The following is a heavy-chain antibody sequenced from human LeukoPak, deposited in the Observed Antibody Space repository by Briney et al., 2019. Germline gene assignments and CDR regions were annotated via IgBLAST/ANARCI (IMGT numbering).Heavy chain of an antibody. CDR1: GGSISSYY. D-gene: IGHD3-10*01. J-gene: IGHJ6*03. V-gene: IGHV4-4*07. CDR2: IYTSGST. Sequence: SETLSLTCTVSGGSISSYYWSWIRQPAGKGLEWIGRIYTSGSTNYNPSLKSRVTMSVDTSKNQFSLKLSSVTAADTAVYYCARDHRTMVRGVITYYYYYMDVWGKGTTVTISS. CDR3: ARDHRTMVRGVITYYYYYMDV.